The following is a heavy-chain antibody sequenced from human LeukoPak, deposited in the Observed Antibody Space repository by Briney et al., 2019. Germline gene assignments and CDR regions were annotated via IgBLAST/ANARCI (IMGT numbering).Heavy chain of an antibody. CDR3: ARPSNTGYSSSWYLSPIDY. CDR1: GYTFASYY. Sequence: ASVKVSCKASGYTFASYYMHWVRQAPGQGLEWMAIINPSGGSTSYAQKFQGRVTMTRDTSTSTVYMELSSLRSEDTAVYYCARPSNTGYSSSWYLSPIDYWGQGTLVTVSS. V-gene: IGHV1-46*01. D-gene: IGHD6-13*01. J-gene: IGHJ4*02. CDR2: INPSGGST.